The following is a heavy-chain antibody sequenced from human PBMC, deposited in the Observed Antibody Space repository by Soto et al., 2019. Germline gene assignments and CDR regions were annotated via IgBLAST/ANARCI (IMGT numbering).Heavy chain of an antibody. CDR2: IYYRGNA. V-gene: IGHV4-39*01. CDR3: ARLEGLATISYYFDF. CDR1: DDSINSDKYY. D-gene: IGHD3-9*01. J-gene: IGHJ4*02. Sequence: HLQLQESGPGLVKPSETLSPTCSVSDDSINSDKYYWGWLRQPPGKGLEWIGSIYYRGNAYYNPSLQTRVTISLAKSKCQFSLKLNSVTAPDAAVYFCARLEGLATISYYFDFWGPGALVTVSS.